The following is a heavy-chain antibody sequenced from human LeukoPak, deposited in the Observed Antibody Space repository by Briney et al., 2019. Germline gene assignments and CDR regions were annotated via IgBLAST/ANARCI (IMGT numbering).Heavy chain of an antibody. CDR3: ARPPIYSSWRIWFDP. CDR2: IYPGDSDT. J-gene: IGHJ5*02. Sequence: GESLKISCKGSGYSFTSYWIGWVRQMPGKGLEWMGIIYPGDSDTRYSPSFQGQVTISADKSTSTAYLQWSSLKASDTAMYYCARPPIYSSWRIWFDPWGQGTLVTVSS. CDR1: GYSFTSYW. D-gene: IGHD6-6*01. V-gene: IGHV5-51*01.